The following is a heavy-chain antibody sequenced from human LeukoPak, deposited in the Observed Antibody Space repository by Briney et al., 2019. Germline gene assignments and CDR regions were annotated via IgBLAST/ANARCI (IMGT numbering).Heavy chain of an antibody. V-gene: IGHV1-8*01. CDR2: MNPNSGNT. CDR3: ARVSRKRYCSRTSCLEYYFDY. J-gene: IGHJ4*02. CDR1: GYTFTSYD. Sequence: GASVKVSCKASGYTFTSYDFNWVRQATGQGLEWMGWMNPNSGNTGYAQKFQGRVTMTRNTSISTAYMELSSLRSEDTAVYYCARVSRKRYCSRTSCLEYYFDYWGQGTLVTVSS. D-gene: IGHD2-2*01.